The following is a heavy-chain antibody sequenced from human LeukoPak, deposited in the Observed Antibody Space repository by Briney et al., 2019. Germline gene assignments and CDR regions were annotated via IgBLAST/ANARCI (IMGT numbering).Heavy chain of an antibody. V-gene: IGHV1-8*02. CDR2: MNPNSGNT. D-gene: IGHD6-13*01. Sequence: ASVKVSCKASGYTFTGYYMHWVRQAPGQGLEWMGWMNPNSGNTGYAQKFQGRVTMTRNTSISTAYMELSSLRSEDTAVYYCARGPYSSSWYSLRYYYYYMDVWGKGTTVTVSS. J-gene: IGHJ6*03. CDR1: GYTFTGYY. CDR3: ARGPYSSSWYSLRYYYYYMDV.